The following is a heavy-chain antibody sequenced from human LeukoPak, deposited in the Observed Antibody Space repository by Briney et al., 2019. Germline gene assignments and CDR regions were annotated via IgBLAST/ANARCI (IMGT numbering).Heavy chain of an antibody. CDR2: IYYSGST. CDR1: GGSISSYY. D-gene: IGHD3-16*01. J-gene: IGHJ4*02. V-gene: IGHV4-59*08. CDR3: ARLIPGFVWYFDY. Sequence: PSETLSLTCTVSGGSISSYYWSWIRQPPGKGLEWIGYIYYSGSTNYNPSLKSRVTISVDTSKNQFSLKLSSVTAADTAVYYCARLIPGFVWYFDYWGQGTLVTVSS.